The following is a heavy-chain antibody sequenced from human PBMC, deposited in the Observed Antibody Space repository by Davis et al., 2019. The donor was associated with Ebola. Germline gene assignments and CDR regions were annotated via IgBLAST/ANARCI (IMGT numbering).Heavy chain of an antibody. CDR2: INHSGST. D-gene: IGHD6-6*01. CDR1: GGSIRSYY. Sequence: MPGGSLRLSCTVSGGSIRSYYWTWIRQPPGKGLEWIGEINHSGSTTYNPSLKIRVTISVDTSKKQFSLKLRSVTAADTAVYYCARRSNPSFDNWGQGTLDTVSS. J-gene: IGHJ4*02. V-gene: IGHV4-34*01. CDR3: ARRSNPSFDN.